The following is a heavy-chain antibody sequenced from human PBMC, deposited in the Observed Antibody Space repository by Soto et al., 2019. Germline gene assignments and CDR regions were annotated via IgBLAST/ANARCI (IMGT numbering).Heavy chain of an antibody. Sequence: PSETLSLTCTVSGDSVSSGGAYWSWIRQPPGKGLEWIGEINHSGSTNYNPSLKSRVTISVDTSKNQFSLKLSSVTAADTAVYYCARGGDFSGWFDPWGQGTLVTVSS. V-gene: IGHV4-61*08. J-gene: IGHJ5*02. CDR2: INHSGST. D-gene: IGHD4-17*01. CDR1: GDSVSSGGAY. CDR3: ARGGDFSGWFDP.